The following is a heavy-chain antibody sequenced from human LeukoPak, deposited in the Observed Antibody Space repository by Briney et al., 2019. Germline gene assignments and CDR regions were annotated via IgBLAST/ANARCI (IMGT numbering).Heavy chain of an antibody. D-gene: IGHD3-3*01. CDR1: GGTFSSYA. CDR2: IIPIFGTA. Sequence: EASVKVSCTASGGTFSSYAISWVRQAPGQGLEWMGGIIPIFGTANYAQKFQGRVTITADESTSTAYMELSSLRSEDTAVYYCARGGHITIFGVVKRYGMDVWGQGTTVTVSS. J-gene: IGHJ6*02. CDR3: ARGGHITIFGVVKRYGMDV. V-gene: IGHV1-69*13.